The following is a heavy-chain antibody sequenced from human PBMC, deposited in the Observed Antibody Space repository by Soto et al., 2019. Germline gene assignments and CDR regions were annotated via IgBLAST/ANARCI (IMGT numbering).Heavy chain of an antibody. V-gene: IGHV4-30-4*01. J-gene: IGHJ5*02. Sequence: PSETLSLTCTVSGGSISSGDYYWSWIRQPPGKGLEWIGYIYYSGSTYYNPSLKSRVTISVDTSKNQFSLKLSSVTAADTAVYYCARGPSPHLKIYDSSGYYYGWFDPWGQGTLVTVSS. CDR2: IYYSGST. CDR1: GGSISSGDYY. CDR3: ARGPSPHLKIYDSSGYYYGWFDP. D-gene: IGHD3-22*01.